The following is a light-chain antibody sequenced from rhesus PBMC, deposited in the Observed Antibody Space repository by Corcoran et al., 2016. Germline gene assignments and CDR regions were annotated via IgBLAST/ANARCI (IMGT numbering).Light chain of an antibody. Sequence: DIQMTQSPSSLSASVGDTVTITCRASQGISSWLAWYQQKPGKAPTLRIYAASSLQTGVSSRFSGSGSGTDDTLTISSLQPEDVATYYCLQDYTTPFTFGPGTKLDIK. CDR1: QGISSW. CDR3: LQDYTTPFT. CDR2: AAS. V-gene: IGKV1-94*01. J-gene: IGKJ3*01.